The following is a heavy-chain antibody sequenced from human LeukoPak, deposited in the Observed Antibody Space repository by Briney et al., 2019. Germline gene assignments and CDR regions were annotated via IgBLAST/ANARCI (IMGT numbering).Heavy chain of an antibody. CDR1: GGTFSSYA. Sequence: ASVKVSCKASGGTFSSYAISWVRQAPGQGLEWMGWISAYNGNTNYAQKLQGRVTMTTDTSTSTAYMELGSLRSDDTAVYYCAREAVAAHPYYYYGMDVWGQGTTVTVSS. J-gene: IGHJ6*02. CDR3: AREAVAAHPYYYYGMDV. D-gene: IGHD6-19*01. V-gene: IGHV1-18*01. CDR2: ISAYNGNT.